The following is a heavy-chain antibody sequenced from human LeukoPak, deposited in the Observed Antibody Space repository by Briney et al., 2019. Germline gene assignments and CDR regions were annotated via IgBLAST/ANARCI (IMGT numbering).Heavy chain of an antibody. CDR3: ANHRGIDYYYYYMDV. J-gene: IGHJ6*03. Sequence: PGGSLRLSCAVSRFAFSTYAMTWVRQAPGQGLEYVSTFSSNGADTYYADSVKGRFTISRDNSKNTLYLQMTSLRVEDTAVYYCANHRGIDYYYYYMDVWGKGTTVTVSS. CDR2: FSSNGADT. V-gene: IGHV3-23*01. CDR1: RFAFSTYA.